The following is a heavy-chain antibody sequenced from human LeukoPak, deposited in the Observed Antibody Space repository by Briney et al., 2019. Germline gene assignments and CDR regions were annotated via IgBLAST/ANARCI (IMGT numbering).Heavy chain of an antibody. CDR3: ARERGKFSMDV. Sequence: TSETLSLTCTVSGGSISSYYWSWIRQPPGKGLEWIGYIYYSGSTNYNPSLKSRVTISVDTSKNQFSLKLSSVTAADTAVYYCARERGKFSMDVWGKGTTVTVSS. CDR2: IYYSGST. J-gene: IGHJ6*03. D-gene: IGHD3-10*01. V-gene: IGHV4-59*01. CDR1: GGSISSYY.